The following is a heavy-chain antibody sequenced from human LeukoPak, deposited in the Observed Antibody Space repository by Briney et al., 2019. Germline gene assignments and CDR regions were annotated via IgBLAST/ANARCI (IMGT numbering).Heavy chain of an antibody. Sequence: PSETLSLTCAVYGGSFSGYYWSWIRQPPGKGLEGIGEINHSGSTNSNPSLKSRVTISIDTSKNQFSLNLSSVTAADTAVYYCARGPDCSGGSCTDRPFDYWDQGALVTVSS. V-gene: IGHV4-34*01. D-gene: IGHD2-15*01. CDR3: ARGPDCSGGSCTDRPFDY. CDR2: INHSGST. J-gene: IGHJ4*02. CDR1: GGSFSGYY.